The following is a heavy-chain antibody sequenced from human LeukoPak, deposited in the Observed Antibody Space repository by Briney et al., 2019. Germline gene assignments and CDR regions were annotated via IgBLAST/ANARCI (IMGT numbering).Heavy chain of an antibody. Sequence: PGGSLRLSCAASGFTFSSYSTNWVRQAPGKGLEWVSSISSSSSYIYYADSVKGRFTISRDNAKNSLYLQMNGLRAEDTAVYYCARGIQGTGTTEDVYWGQGTLITVSS. V-gene: IGHV3-21*01. CDR2: ISSSSSYI. CDR3: ARGIQGTGTTEDVY. D-gene: IGHD1-7*01. CDR1: GFTFSSYS. J-gene: IGHJ4*02.